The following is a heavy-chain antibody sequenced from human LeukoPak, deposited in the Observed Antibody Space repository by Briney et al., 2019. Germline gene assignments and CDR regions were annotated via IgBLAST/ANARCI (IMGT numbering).Heavy chain of an antibody. J-gene: IGHJ4*02. V-gene: IGHV4-59*08. D-gene: IGHD1-1*01. Sequence: PSETLSLTCTVSGGSISYYYWSWIRQPPGQGLEWIGYVRYSGTNYNPSLKSRVTISVDTSKNQFSLKLSSLTATDTAVYYCARHPALERVDCWGLGTLVTVS. CDR1: GGSISYYY. CDR2: VRYSGT. CDR3: ARHPALERVDC.